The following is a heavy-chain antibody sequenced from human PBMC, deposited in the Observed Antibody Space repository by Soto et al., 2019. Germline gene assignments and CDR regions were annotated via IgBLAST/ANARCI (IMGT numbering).Heavy chain of an antibody. Sequence: GESLISCKGSGYSFTSYWIGWVRQMPGKGLEWMGIIYPGDSDTRYSPSFQGQVTISADKSISTAYLQWSSLKASDTAMDYCARSPNAYRGYCSSTSCPYYYGMDVWGQGTTVTVSS. CDR2: IYPGDSDT. D-gene: IGHD2-2*01. CDR1: GYSFTSYW. V-gene: IGHV5-51*01. J-gene: IGHJ6*02. CDR3: ARSPNAYRGYCSSTSCPYYYGMDV.